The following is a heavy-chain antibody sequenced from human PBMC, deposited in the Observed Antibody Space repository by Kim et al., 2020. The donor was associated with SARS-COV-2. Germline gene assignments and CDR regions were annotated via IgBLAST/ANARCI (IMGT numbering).Heavy chain of an antibody. V-gene: IGHV3-23*01. CDR2: ISGSGGRT. D-gene: IGHD6-19*01. J-gene: IGHJ2*01. Sequence: GGSLRLSCAASGFTFSSYAMSWVRQAPGKGLEWVSAISGSGGRTYFYADSVKGRFTISRDNSKNTLYLQMNSLRAEDTAVYYCAKVGAYSIGWALGYFDLWGRGTLVTVSS. CDR1: GFTFSSYA. CDR3: AKVGAYSIGWALGYFDL.